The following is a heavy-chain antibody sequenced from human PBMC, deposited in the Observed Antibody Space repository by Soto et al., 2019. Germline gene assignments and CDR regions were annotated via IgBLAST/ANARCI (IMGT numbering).Heavy chain of an antibody. J-gene: IGHJ6*02. D-gene: IGHD6-13*01. CDR2: ISGSGGSS. CDR3: AKVTKRAAAGRYEYYKYGMDV. V-gene: IGHV3-23*01. CDR1: GFAFSTYA. Sequence: WGSLRLSCAASGFAFSTYAMTWVRQAPGKGLEWVSVISGSGGSSYYAASVKGRFTISRDNSKNTLYLQMNGLRAEDTALYYCAKVTKRAAAGRYEYYKYGMDVWGQGTTVTVSS.